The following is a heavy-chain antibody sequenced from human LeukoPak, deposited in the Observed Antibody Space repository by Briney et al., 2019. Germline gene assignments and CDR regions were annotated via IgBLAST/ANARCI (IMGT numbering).Heavy chain of an antibody. CDR1: GFTFSSYG. CDR3: AKSGVGDYSDYYGMDV. D-gene: IGHD4-17*01. J-gene: IGHJ6*02. V-gene: IGHV3-30*18. Sequence: PGRSLRLSCAASGFTFSSYGMHWVRQAPGKGLEWVAVITYDGSNKYYADSVKGRVTISRDNSKKTLYLQLDSLRAEDTAVYYCAKSGVGDYSDYYGMDVWGQGTTVTVSS. CDR2: ITYDGSNK.